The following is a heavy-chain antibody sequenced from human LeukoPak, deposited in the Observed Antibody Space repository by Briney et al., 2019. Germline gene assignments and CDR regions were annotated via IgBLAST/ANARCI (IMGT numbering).Heavy chain of an antibody. J-gene: IGHJ6*02. Sequence: GGSLRLSCAASGFTFISYSMNWVRQAPGKGLEWVSYISSSSSTIYYADSVKGRFTVSRDNAKNSLYLQMNSLRAEDTAVYYCARGLTSGLQFIKTYYYYYGMDVWGQGTTVTVSS. D-gene: IGHD5-24*01. CDR1: GFTFISYS. CDR3: ARGLTSGLQFIKTYYYYYGMDV. V-gene: IGHV3-48*01. CDR2: ISSSSSTI.